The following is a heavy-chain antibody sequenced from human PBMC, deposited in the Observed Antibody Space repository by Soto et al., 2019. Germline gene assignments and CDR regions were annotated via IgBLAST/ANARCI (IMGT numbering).Heavy chain of an antibody. V-gene: IGHV3-9*01. D-gene: IGHD1-7*01. CDR1: GFTFDDYA. CDR3: AKDSGRSITGTLVY. J-gene: IGHJ4*02. CDR2: ISWNSGSI. Sequence: GGSLRLSCAASGFTFDDYAMHWVRQAPGKGLEWVSGISWNSGSIGYADSVKGRFTISRDNAKNSLYLQMNSLRAEDTALYYCAKDSGRSITGTLVYWGQGTLVTVSS.